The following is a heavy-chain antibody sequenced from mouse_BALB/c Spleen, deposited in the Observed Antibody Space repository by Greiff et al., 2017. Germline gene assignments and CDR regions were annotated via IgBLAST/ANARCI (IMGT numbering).Heavy chain of an antibody. D-gene: IGHD2-1*01. CDR3: ARNGNYGY. CDR2: IYPGGGYT. Sequence: QVHVKQSGAELVRPGTSVKISCKASGYTFTNYWLGWVKQRPGHGLEWIGDIYPGGGYTNYNEKFKGKATLTADTSSSTAYMQLSSLTSEDSAVYFCARNGNYGYWGQGTTLTVSS. CDR1: GYTFTNYW. J-gene: IGHJ2*01. V-gene: IGHV1-63*02.